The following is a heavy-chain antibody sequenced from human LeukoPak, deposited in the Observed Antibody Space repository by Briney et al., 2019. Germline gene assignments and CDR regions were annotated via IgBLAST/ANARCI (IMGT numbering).Heavy chain of an antibody. D-gene: IGHD6-13*01. V-gene: IGHV3-23*01. CDR1: GFTFSSYA. CDR3: AKDQLDYYYGMDV. Sequence: GGSLRLSCAASGFTFSSYAMIWVRQAPGKGLEWVSAISGSGGSTYYADSVKGRFTISRDNSKNTLYLQMNSLRAEDTAVYYCAKDQLDYYYGMDVWGQGTTVTVSS. J-gene: IGHJ6*02. CDR2: ISGSGGST.